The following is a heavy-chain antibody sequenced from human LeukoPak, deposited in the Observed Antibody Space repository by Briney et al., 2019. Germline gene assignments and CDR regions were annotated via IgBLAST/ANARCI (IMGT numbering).Heavy chain of an antibody. CDR1: GFTFSSYG. CDR2: ISYDGSNK. Sequence: GRSLRLSCAASGFTFSSYGMHWVRQAPGKGLEWVAVISYDGSNKYYADSVKGRFTISRDNSKNTLYLQMNSLRAEDTAVYYCARSGAYRGDNMDVWGKGTTVTVSS. D-gene: IGHD2-21*01. CDR3: ARSGAYRGDNMDV. V-gene: IGHV3-30*03. J-gene: IGHJ6*03.